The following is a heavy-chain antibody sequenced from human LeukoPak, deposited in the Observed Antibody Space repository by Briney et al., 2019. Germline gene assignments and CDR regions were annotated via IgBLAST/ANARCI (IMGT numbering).Heavy chain of an antibody. V-gene: IGHV3-7*03. CDR3: ARDYGTLFEHYGMDV. J-gene: IGHJ6*02. Sequence: PGGSLRLSCAVSGFTFSGFWMSWVRQAPGKGLEWVANIKQDGSEKYYVDSVKGRFTISRDNAKNSLYLQMNSLRAEDTAVYYCARDYGTLFEHYGMDVWGQGTMVTVSS. CDR2: IKQDGSEK. D-gene: IGHD3-10*01. CDR1: GFTFSGFW.